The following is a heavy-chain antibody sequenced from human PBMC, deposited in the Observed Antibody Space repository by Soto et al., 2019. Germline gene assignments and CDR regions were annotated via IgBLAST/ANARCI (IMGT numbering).Heavy chain of an antibody. CDR1: GFTFRTYA. D-gene: IGHD6-13*01. CDR2: ISSSGSFI. V-gene: IGHV3-21*01. CDR3: AREPEGIAAALDY. J-gene: IGHJ4*02. Sequence: GGSLRLSCAASGFTFRTYAMNWVRRAPGGGLEWVASISSSGSFIYYADSVKGRFTISRDDAEKSLYLQMNSLRAEDTALYYCAREPEGIAAALDYWGQGTLVTVSS.